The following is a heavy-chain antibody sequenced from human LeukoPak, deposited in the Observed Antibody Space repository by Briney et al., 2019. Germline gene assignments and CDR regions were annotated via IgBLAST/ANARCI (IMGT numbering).Heavy chain of an antibody. D-gene: IGHD6-19*01. CDR1: GYTFTSYG. Sequence: ASVKVSCKASGYTFTSYGISWVRQASGQGLEWMGWISAYNGNTNYAQKLQGRVTMTTDTSTRTAYMERRSLTPADTAVYYCAREQWLVRGDYWGQGTLVTVSS. CDR3: AREQWLVRGDY. J-gene: IGHJ4*02. V-gene: IGHV1-18*04. CDR2: ISAYNGNT.